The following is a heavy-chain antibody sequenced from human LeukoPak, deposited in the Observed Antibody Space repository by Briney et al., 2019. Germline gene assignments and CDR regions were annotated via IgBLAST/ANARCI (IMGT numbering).Heavy chain of an antibody. D-gene: IGHD5-18*01. CDR1: GYTLTELS. CDR3: ATLGYSYGYSFDY. J-gene: IGHJ4*02. CDR2: FDPEDGET. Sequence: ASVKVSCKVSGYTLTELSMHWVRQAPGKGLEWMGAFDPEDGETIYAQKFQGRVTMTEDTSTDTAYMEPSSLRSEDTAVYYCATLGYSYGYSFDYWGQGTLVTVSS. V-gene: IGHV1-24*01.